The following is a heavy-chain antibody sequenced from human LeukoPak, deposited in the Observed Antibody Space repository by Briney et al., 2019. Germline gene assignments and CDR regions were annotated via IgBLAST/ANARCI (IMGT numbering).Heavy chain of an antibody. D-gene: IGHD3-22*01. J-gene: IGHJ6*02. CDR1: GFTFSDYY. Sequence: GGSLRLSCAASGFTFSDYYMSWIRQAPGKGLEWVSYISSSGSTIYYADSVKGRFTISRDNAKNSLYLQMNSLRAEDTAVYYCARDSYYDSSVDYYYGMDVWGQGTTVTVSS. CDR2: ISSSGSTI. CDR3: ARDSYYDSSVDYYYGMDV. V-gene: IGHV3-11*01.